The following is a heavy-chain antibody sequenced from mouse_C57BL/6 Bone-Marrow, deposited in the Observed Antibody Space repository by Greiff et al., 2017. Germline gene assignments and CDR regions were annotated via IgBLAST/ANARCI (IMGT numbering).Heavy chain of an antibody. CDR1: GFTFSSYA. CDR3: ARDRAMVTTFDY. J-gene: IGHJ2*01. Sequence: EVMLVESGGGLVKPGGSLKLSCAASGFTFSSYAMSWVRQTPEKRLEWVATISDGGSYTYYPDNVKGRFTISRDNAKNNLYLQMSHLKSEDTAMYYCARDRAMVTTFDYWGQGTTLTVSS. V-gene: IGHV5-4*01. D-gene: IGHD2-2*01. CDR2: ISDGGSYT.